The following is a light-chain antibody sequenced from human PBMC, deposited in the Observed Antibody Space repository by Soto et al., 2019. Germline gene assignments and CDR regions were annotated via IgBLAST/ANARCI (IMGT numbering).Light chain of an antibody. Sequence: DIQMTQSASSLSASVGDRVTITCQASQVISNYLNWYQQKPGKAPKLLIYDISTLEIGVLSRFSGSGSGTDFTFTITGLQPEDIATYYCQQYENLPYTFGQGTKLEI. V-gene: IGKV1-33*01. CDR1: QVISNY. J-gene: IGKJ2*01. CDR2: DIS. CDR3: QQYENLPYT.